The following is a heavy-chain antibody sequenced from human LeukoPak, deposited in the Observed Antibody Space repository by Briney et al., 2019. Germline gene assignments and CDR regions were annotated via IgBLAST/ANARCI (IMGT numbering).Heavy chain of an antibody. J-gene: IGHJ6*02. D-gene: IGHD1-26*01. CDR3: ARAYYANYGMDV. CDR1: GFTFSSYN. CDR2: VYSGGST. Sequence: GGSLRLSCAASGFTFSSYNMNWVRQAPGKGLEWVSIVYSGGSTYYADSVKGRFTISRDNSKNTMYLQMNSLRAEDTAVYYCARAYYANYGMDVWGQGTTVTVSS. V-gene: IGHV3-53*01.